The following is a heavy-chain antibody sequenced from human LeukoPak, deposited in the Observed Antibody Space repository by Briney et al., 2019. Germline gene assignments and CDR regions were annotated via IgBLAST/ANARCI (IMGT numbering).Heavy chain of an antibody. D-gene: IGHD1-7*01. Sequence: NASETLSLTCAAYGGSFSNYYWSWIRQPPGKGLEWIGEINDSGRTNYNPSLMSRVTVSVDTSKNQFSLRLTSVTATDTAVYYCARRWNYGRNYYIDVWGNGATVSVS. V-gene: IGHV4-34*01. CDR2: INDSGRT. J-gene: IGHJ6*03. CDR1: GGSFSNYY. CDR3: ARRWNYGRNYYIDV.